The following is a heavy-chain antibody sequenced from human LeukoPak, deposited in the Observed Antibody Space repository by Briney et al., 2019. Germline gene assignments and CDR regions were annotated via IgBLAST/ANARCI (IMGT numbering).Heavy chain of an antibody. CDR3: ARDKISINAFDM. D-gene: IGHD1-14*01. CDR2: IYNSGST. Sequence: PSETLSLTCIVSGASFSTGDYYWNWIRQHPGKGLEWIGYIYNSGSTYYNPSLKSRVTISVDTSKNQFSLKLSSVTTADTAVYYCARDKISINAFDMWGQGTMVTVSS. J-gene: IGHJ3*02. V-gene: IGHV4-31*03. CDR1: GASFSTGDYY.